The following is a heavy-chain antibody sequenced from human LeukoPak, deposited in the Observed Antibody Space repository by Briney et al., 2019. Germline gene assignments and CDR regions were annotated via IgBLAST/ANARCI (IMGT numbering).Heavy chain of an antibody. J-gene: IGHJ4*02. V-gene: IGHV3-21*01. CDR3: AASSFSVGATDLSFDY. CDR2: ISSSSSYI. Sequence: GGSLRLSCAASGFTFSSYSMNWVRQAPGKGLEWVSSISSSSSYIYYADSVKGRFTISRDNAKNSLYLQMNSLRAEDTAVYYCAASSFSVGATDLSFDYWGQGTLVTVSS. D-gene: IGHD1-26*01. CDR1: GFTFSSYS.